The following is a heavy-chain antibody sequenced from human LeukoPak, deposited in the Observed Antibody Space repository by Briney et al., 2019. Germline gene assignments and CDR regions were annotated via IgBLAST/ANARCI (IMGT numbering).Heavy chain of an antibody. CDR2: ISPSGGST. J-gene: IGHJ4*02. CDR1: GYTFTSNY. V-gene: IGHV1-46*03. CDR3: TTYSSGWSGDY. D-gene: IGHD6-19*01. Sequence: ASVKVSCKAFGYTFTSNYMHWVRQAPGQGPEWMGVISPSGGSTTYAQKFQGRVTLTRDMSTSTDYLELSSLRSEDTAVYYCTTYSSGWSGDYWGQGTLVTVSS.